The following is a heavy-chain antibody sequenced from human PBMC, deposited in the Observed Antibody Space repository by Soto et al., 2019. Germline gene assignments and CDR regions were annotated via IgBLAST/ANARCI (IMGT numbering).Heavy chain of an antibody. Sequence: ASVKVSCKASGYTFTSYYMHWVRQAPGEGLEWMGIINPSGGSTSYAQKFQGRVTMTRDTSTSTVYMELSSLRSDDTAVYYCARANCGGDCYQRGYNWFDPWGQGTLVTVSS. CDR1: GYTFTSYY. V-gene: IGHV1-46*01. CDR3: ARANCGGDCYQRGYNWFDP. CDR2: INPSGGST. J-gene: IGHJ5*02. D-gene: IGHD2-21*02.